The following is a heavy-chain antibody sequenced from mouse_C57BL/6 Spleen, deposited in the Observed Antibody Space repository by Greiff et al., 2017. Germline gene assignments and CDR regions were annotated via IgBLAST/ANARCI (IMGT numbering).Heavy chain of an antibody. CDR2: IDPENGDT. Sequence: EVKLQQSGAELVRPGASVKLSCTASGFNIKDDYMHWVKQRPEQGLEWIGWIDPENGDTEYASKFQGKATITADTSSNTAYLQLSSLPSEDTAVYYCTTGGPGAFDYWGKGTTLSAAS. CDR1: GFNIKDDY. J-gene: IGHJ2*01. V-gene: IGHV14-4*01. D-gene: IGHD3-3*01. CDR3: TTGGPGAFDY.